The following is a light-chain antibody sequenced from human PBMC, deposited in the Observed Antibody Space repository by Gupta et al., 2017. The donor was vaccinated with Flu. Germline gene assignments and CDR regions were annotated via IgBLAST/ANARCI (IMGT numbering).Light chain of an antibody. CDR1: QSVSSN. Sequence: EIVMTQPPATLSVSPGDRATLTCRSSQSVSSNLAWYQQKPGQSPRILIYGASTRATGIPARFSGSGSGTEFTLTISSLQSEDFAVYYCQQYNNCPPWTFGQGTKVEIK. CDR3: QQYNNCPPWT. V-gene: IGKV3-15*01. J-gene: IGKJ1*01. CDR2: GAS.